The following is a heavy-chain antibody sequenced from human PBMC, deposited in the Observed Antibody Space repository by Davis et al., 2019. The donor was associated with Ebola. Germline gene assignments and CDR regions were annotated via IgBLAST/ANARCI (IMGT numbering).Heavy chain of an antibody. Sequence: GESLKISCAASGFAFRTCSMAWVRQAPGKGLEWVSSLSSTGNDIYYSDSVKGRFTISRDNAKNSLYLRIDSLRAEDTAVYYCARGYNWFDPWGQGTLVTVSS. V-gene: IGHV3-21*01. CDR3: ARGYNWFDP. CDR2: LSSTGNDI. J-gene: IGHJ5*02. CDR1: GFAFRTCS.